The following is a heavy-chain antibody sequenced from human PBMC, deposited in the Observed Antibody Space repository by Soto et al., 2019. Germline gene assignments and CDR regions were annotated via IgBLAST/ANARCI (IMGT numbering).Heavy chain of an antibody. V-gene: IGHV4-34*01. CDR1: GGSFSGYI. J-gene: IGHJ4*02. CDR2: INHSGSS. Sequence: SETLSLTCAVSGGSFSGYIWTWIRQTPGKGLQWIGQINHSGSSIYNPSLKNRVTISTMSNNKFSLELSSVTAADTAVYYCARSQTTVTSYDYWGQGTLVTVSS. D-gene: IGHD4-17*01. CDR3: ARSQTTVTSYDY.